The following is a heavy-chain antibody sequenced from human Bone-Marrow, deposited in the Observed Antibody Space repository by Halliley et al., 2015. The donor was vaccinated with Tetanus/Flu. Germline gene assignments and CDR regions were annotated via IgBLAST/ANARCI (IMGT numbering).Heavy chain of an antibody. V-gene: IGHV4-31*02. Sequence: KGMEWIGYIYYGGDTYYNPSLKSRVMVSSDTPKNQFSLGLSSVTAADTAIYYCARTAGTDFDYWGQGTLVTVSS. CDR3: ARTAGTDFDY. J-gene: IGHJ4*02. D-gene: IGHD6-13*01. CDR2: IYYGGDT.